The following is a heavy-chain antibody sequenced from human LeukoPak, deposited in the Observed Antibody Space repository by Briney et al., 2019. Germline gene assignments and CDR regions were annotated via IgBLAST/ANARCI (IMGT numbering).Heavy chain of an antibody. CDR3: ARHFTSYCGGDCYFPVYFDL. CDR1: GGSISSYY. CDR2: IYYSGGT. Sequence: SETLSLTCTVSGGSISSYYWSWIRQPPGKGLEWIGYIYYSGGTKYNPSLKSRVAISVDTSKNQFSLKLSSVTAADTAVYYCARHFTSYCGGDCYFPVYFDLWGRGTLVSVS. J-gene: IGHJ2*01. V-gene: IGHV4-59*08. D-gene: IGHD2-21*02.